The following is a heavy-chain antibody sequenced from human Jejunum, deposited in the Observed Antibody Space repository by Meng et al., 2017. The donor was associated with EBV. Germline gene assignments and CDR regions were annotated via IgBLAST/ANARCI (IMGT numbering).Heavy chain of an antibody. CDR2: ISWDENK. J-gene: IGHJ4*02. CDR3: TRRYGDYVRYFDS. Sequence: QLTLKASRPTPLKPTYILTTTCTSSGFTLSTSGEGMGWLRKPPVKSLEWLAHISWDENKRYVTSLRSILSIMKDTSKSQVVLTITNMDPVDTATYYCTRRYGDYVRYFDSWGQGILVTVSS. D-gene: IGHD4-17*01. V-gene: IGHV2-5*05. CDR1: GFTLSTSGEG.